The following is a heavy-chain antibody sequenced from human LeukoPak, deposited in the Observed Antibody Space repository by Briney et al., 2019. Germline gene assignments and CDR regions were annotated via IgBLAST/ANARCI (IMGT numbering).Heavy chain of an antibody. CDR1: GFTFSNAW. Sequence: PGGSLRLSCAASGFTFSNAWMSWVRQAPGKGLEWVGRIKSKTDGGTTDYAAPVKGRFTISRDDSKNTLYLQMNSLKTEDTAVYYCTTELSYYDFRSGSTLIGNYFDYWGQGTLVTVSS. CDR2: IKSKTDGGTT. D-gene: IGHD3-3*01. CDR3: TTELSYYDFRSGSTLIGNYFDY. V-gene: IGHV3-15*01. J-gene: IGHJ4*02.